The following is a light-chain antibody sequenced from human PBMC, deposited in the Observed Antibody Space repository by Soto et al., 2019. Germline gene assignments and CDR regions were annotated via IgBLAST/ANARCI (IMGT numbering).Light chain of an antibody. CDR2: GAS. J-gene: IGKJ4*01. CDR1: QSVSSN. CDR3: QQYNTYFSLT. V-gene: IGKV3-15*01. Sequence: EIVMTQSPATLSVSPGERATLCCRASQSVSSNLAWYQQKPGQAPRLLIYGASTRATGIPARFSGSGSGTEFTLTISGLQPDDFASYYCQQYNTYFSLTFGGGTKVDVK.